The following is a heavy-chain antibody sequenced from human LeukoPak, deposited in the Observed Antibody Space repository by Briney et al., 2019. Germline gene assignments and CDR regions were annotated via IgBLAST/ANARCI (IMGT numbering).Heavy chain of an antibody. Sequence: SSETLSLTCTVSGGSISSSSYYWGWIRQPAGKGLEWIGSIYYSGSTYYNPSLKSRVTISVDTSKNQFSLKLSSVTAADTAVYYCARRATIFPYNWFDPWGQGTLVTVSS. V-gene: IGHV4-39*01. CDR3: ARRATIFPYNWFDP. CDR1: GGSISSSSYY. J-gene: IGHJ5*02. D-gene: IGHD5-24*01. CDR2: IYYSGST.